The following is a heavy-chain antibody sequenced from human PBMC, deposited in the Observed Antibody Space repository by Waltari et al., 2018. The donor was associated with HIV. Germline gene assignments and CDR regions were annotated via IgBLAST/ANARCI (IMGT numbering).Heavy chain of an antibody. Sequence: ELYLLESGGGLVQPGGSLRVSCGCPGFPFKNYAVSWVRQAPGKGLEWISSVSESGDSTYYADSVEGRFTISRDNSKNMLYLQMNGLRVEDTAVYYCAGEDDRGDFPWGQGTLVTVSA. CDR1: GFPFKNYA. CDR2: VSESGDST. J-gene: IGHJ5*02. D-gene: IGHD2-21*01. CDR3: AGEDDRGDFP. V-gene: IGHV3-23*01.